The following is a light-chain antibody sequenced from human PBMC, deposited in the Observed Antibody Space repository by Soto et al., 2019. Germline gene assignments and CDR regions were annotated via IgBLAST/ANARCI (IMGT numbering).Light chain of an antibody. CDR3: SSYTTSSARV. CDR1: SSDVGGYNY. Sequence: QSVLTQPASVSGSPGQSITISCTGTSSDVGGYNYVSWYQQHPGKAPKLMIYDVNYRPSGVSNRFSASKSGNTASLTISGLQAEDEADYYCSSYTTSSARVFGTATKLTVL. V-gene: IGLV2-14*01. J-gene: IGLJ1*01. CDR2: DVN.